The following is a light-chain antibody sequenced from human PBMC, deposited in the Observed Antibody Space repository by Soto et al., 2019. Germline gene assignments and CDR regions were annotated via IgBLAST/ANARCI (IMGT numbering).Light chain of an antibody. CDR1: SSDVDGYNY. CDR3: RSYLNRSTVV. Sequence: QSALTQPASVSGSPGQSITIFCTGTSSDVDGYNYVSWYQQRPGKPPKLMIYDVTNRPSGVSNRFYGSKSGSTAPVTISGLQAEDESDYYGRSYLNRSTVVLGGGSKRTVL. J-gene: IGLJ3*02. V-gene: IGLV2-14*03. CDR2: DVT.